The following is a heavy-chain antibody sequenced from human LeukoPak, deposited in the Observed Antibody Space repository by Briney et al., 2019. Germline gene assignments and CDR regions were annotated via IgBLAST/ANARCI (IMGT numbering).Heavy chain of an antibody. CDR3: AKGVAVAARPSWYFDY. J-gene: IGHJ4*02. V-gene: IGHV3-30*18. CDR2: ISYDGSNK. Sequence: PGGSLRLSCAASGFTFSSYGMHWVRQAPGKGLEWVAVISYDGSNKYYADSVKGRFTISRDNSKNTLYLQMNSLRAEDTAVYYCAKGVAVAARPSWYFDYWGQGTLVTVSS. D-gene: IGHD6-19*01. CDR1: GFTFSSYG.